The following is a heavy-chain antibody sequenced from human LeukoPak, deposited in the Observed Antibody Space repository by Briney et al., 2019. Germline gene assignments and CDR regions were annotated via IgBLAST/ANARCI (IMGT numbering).Heavy chain of an antibody. CDR3: ARELYPTTRYSSGRDAFDI. Sequence: GASVKVSCKASGYTFTSYGISWVRQAPGQGLEWMGWISAYDGNTNYAQMLQGRVTMTTDTSTSTAYMELRSLRSDDTAVYYCARELYPTTRYSSGRDAFDIWGQGTMVTVSS. CDR2: ISAYDGNT. CDR1: GYTFTSYG. J-gene: IGHJ3*02. V-gene: IGHV1-18*01. D-gene: IGHD6-19*01.